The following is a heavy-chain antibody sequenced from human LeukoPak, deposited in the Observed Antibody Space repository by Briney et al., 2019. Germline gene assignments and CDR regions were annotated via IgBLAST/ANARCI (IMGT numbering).Heavy chain of an antibody. CDR2: INPNSGGT. CDR1: GYTFTAYY. Sequence: ASVKVSCKASGYTFTAYYMHWVRQAHGQGLEWMGWINPNSGGTNYAQKFQGRVTMTRDTSISTAYMELSRLTSDDTAVYYCARDRYCSGGSCYRWFDAWGQGTLVTVSS. V-gene: IGHV1-2*02. CDR3: ARDRYCSGGSCYRWFDA. D-gene: IGHD2-15*01. J-gene: IGHJ5*02.